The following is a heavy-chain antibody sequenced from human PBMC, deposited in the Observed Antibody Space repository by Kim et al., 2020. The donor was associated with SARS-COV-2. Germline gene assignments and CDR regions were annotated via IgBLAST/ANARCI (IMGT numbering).Heavy chain of an antibody. V-gene: IGHV4-59*08. D-gene: IGHD3-3*01. J-gene: IGHJ5*02. CDR2: IYYSGST. Sequence: SETLSLTCTVSGGSISSYYWSWIRQPPGKGLEWIGYIYYSGSTNYNPSLKSRVTISVDTSKNQFSLKLSSVTAADTAVYYCARHVQSTIFGVVITPGWFDPWRQGPLVPVPS. CDR3: ARHVQSTIFGVVITPGWFDP. CDR1: GGSISSYY.